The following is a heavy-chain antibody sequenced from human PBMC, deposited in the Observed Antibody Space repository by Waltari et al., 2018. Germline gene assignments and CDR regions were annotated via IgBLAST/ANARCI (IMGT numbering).Heavy chain of an antibody. D-gene: IGHD1-7*01. J-gene: IGHJ6*02. CDR3: AKGLMELRYYYYGMDV. Sequence: QVQLVESGGGVVQPGRSLRLSCAASGFTFSSYGMHWVRQAPGKGREWVAVISYDGSNKYYADSVKGRFTISRDNSKNTLYLQMNSLRAEDTAVYYCAKGLMELRYYYYGMDVWGQGTTVTVSS. CDR1: GFTFSSYG. CDR2: ISYDGSNK. V-gene: IGHV3-30*18.